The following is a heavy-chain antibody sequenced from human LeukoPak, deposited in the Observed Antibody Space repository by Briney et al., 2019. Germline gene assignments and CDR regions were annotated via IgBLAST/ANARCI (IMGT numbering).Heavy chain of an antibody. V-gene: IGHV4-39*07. D-gene: IGHD4-11*01. CDR2: IYYSGST. CDR1: GGSIRSSSYY. CDR3: ARLCYSNYFYRVDAPEGRENWFDP. Sequence: SETLSLTCTVSGGSIRSSSYYWGWIRQPPGKGLEWIGSIYYSGSTYYNPSLKSRVTISVDTSKNQFFLKLSSVTAADTAVYYCARLCYSNYFYRVDAPEGRENWFDPWGQGTLVTVSS. J-gene: IGHJ5*02.